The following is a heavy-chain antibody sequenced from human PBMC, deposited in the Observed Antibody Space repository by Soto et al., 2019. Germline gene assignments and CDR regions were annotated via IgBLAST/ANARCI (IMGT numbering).Heavy chain of an antibody. CDR3: AREPAPHSSCRHY. D-gene: IGHD6-19*01. CDR1: GDTYSSYE. J-gene: IGHJ4*02. Sequence: QVQLVQSEAEVKKPGSSVKVSCKASGDTYSSYEINWVRQAPGLGIEWMGGIVPVYGTANYAPKFQGRVSLVADVSTGPTYRELSSLRAKDRAVHFCAREPAPHSSCRHYWGQGTLVTVSS. CDR2: IVPVYGTA. V-gene: IGHV1-69*12.